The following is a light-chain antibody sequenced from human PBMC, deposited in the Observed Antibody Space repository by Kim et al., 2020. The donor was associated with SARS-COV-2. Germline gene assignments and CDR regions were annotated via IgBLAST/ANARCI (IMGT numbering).Light chain of an antibody. J-gene: IGKJ2*01. CDR1: QSVSSN. Sequence: EIVMTQSPATLSVSPGERATLSCRASQSVSSNLAWYQQKPGQPPRLLIYGASTRATGIPARFSGSGSGTEFTLTISSLQSEDFAVYHCQQYNNWPPVTFGQGTKLEI. CDR2: GAS. V-gene: IGKV3-15*01. CDR3: QQYNNWPPVT.